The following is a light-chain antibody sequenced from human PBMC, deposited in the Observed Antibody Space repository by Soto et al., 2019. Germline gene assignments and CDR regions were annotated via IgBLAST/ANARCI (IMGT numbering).Light chain of an antibody. V-gene: IGLV2-14*03. J-gene: IGLJ1*01. CDR3: TSFSSGSTPYV. Sequence: QSVLTQPASVSGSPGQSITISCAGTSSDVGGYNYVSWYQQLPGKAPQLVIYDVTHRPSGVSDRFSGSRSGNTASLTISGLQAEYEADYYCTSFSSGSTPYVLGTGTKVTV. CDR1: SSDVGGYNY. CDR2: DVT.